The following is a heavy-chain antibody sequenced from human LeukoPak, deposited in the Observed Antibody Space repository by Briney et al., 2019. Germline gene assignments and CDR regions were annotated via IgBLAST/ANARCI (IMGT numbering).Heavy chain of an antibody. CDR1: GYSISSGYY. D-gene: IGHD3-22*01. Sequence: SETLSLTCTVSGYSISSGYYWGWIRQPPGKGLEWIGSIYHSGSTYYNPSLKSRVTISVDTSKNQFSLKLSSVTAADTAVYYCARSLLNYYDSSGYPLGYWGQGTLVTVSS. CDR3: ARSLLNYYDSSGYPLGY. CDR2: IYHSGST. V-gene: IGHV4-38-2*02. J-gene: IGHJ4*02.